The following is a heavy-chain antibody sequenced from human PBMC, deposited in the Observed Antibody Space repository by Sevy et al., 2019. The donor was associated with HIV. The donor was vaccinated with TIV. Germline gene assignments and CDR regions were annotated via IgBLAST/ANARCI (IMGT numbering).Heavy chain of an antibody. Sequence: ASVKVSCKASGYTFSSYGISWVRQAPGQGLEWMGWISDYNGYTNYAHKFQGRVTMSTETSTRTAYMELRSLRSDDTAVYFCAREGYYYRSGTYRPPNYYGMDVWGQGTAVTVTS. V-gene: IGHV1-18*01. CDR3: AREGYYYRSGTYRPPNYYGMDV. D-gene: IGHD3-10*01. J-gene: IGHJ6*02. CDR2: ISDYNGYT. CDR1: GYTFSSYG.